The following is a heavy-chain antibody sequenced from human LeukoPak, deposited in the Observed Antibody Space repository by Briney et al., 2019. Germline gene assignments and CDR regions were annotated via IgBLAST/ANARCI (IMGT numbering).Heavy chain of an antibody. CDR2: INPNSGGT. CDR3: ARVFVRNSSGWYGLGY. J-gene: IGHJ4*02. Sequence: ASVKVSCKASGYTFTGYYMHWVRQAPGQGLEWMGWINPNSGGTNYAQKFQGRVTMTRDTSISTAYMELSRLRSDDTAVYYCARVFVRNSSGWYGLGYWGQGTLVSVSS. D-gene: IGHD6-19*01. V-gene: IGHV1-2*02. CDR1: GYTFTGYY.